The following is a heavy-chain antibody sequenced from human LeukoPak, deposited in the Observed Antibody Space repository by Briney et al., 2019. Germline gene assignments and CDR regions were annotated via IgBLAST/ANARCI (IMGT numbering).Heavy chain of an antibody. CDR1: GGSFSGYY. J-gene: IGHJ4*02. CDR3: ARPGSSRHYGSGSYSL. V-gene: IGHV4-34*01. D-gene: IGHD3-10*01. CDR2: INHSGST. Sequence: SSETLSLTCAVYGGSFSGYYWSWIRQPPGRGLEWIGEINHSGSTNYNPSLKSRVTISVDTSKNQFSLKLSSVTAADTAVYYCARPGSSRHYGSGSYSLWGQGTLVTVSS.